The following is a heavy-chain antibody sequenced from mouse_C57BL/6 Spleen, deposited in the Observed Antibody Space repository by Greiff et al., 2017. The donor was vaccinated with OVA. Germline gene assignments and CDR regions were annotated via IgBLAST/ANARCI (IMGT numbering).Heavy chain of an antibody. D-gene: IGHD2-3*01. CDR1: GYTFTSYW. Sequence: QVQLQQSGAELVRPGSSVKLSCKASGYTFTSYWMHWVKQRPIQGLEWIGNIDPSDSETHYNQKFKDKATLTVDKSSSTAYMQLSSLTSEDSAVYYCASYDGYYGFDYWGQGTTLTVSS. CDR3: ASYDGYYGFDY. J-gene: IGHJ2*01. CDR2: IDPSDSET. V-gene: IGHV1-52*01.